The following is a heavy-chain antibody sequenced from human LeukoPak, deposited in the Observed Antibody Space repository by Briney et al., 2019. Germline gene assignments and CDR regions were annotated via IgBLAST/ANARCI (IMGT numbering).Heavy chain of an antibody. J-gene: IGHJ4*02. D-gene: IGHD3-9*01. CDR1: GFTFSSYE. CDR2: ISSSGSTR. Sequence: GGSLRLSCAASGFTFSSYEMNWVRQAPGKGLEWVSYISSSGSTRYYADSVKGRFAISRDNAKNSLSLQMNSLRAEDTAVYYCARGWRYFDCWGQGTLVTVSS. V-gene: IGHV3-48*03. CDR3: ARGWRYFDC.